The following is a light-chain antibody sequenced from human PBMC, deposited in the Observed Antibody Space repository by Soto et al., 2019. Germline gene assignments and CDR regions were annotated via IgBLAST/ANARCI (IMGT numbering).Light chain of an antibody. Sequence: EIVLPQSPGTLSLSPGERATLSCRASQIVASNYLAWYQQKPGQAPRFLMYGTSSRATGVPDRFTGSGSGTDFTLTISRLEPEDFAVYYCLQYGSSPRTFGQGTKVEVK. CDR1: QIVASNY. CDR3: LQYGSSPRT. CDR2: GTS. J-gene: IGKJ1*01. V-gene: IGKV3-20*01.